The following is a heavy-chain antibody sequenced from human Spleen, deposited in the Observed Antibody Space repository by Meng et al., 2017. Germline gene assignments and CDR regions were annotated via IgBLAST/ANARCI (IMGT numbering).Heavy chain of an antibody. J-gene: IGHJ4*02. Sequence: VQLKQWGEGLLKPSETLSLTCGVYGGYFSDYSWSWIRQPPGKGLEWIGEINHSGATNYNPSLKSRVTISVDTSKNQFSLKLNSVTAADTAIYYCARRRLYDFWSGSTPFDYWGQGTLVTVSS. CDR1: GGYFSDYS. CDR3: ARRRLYDFWSGSTPFDY. D-gene: IGHD3-3*01. CDR2: INHSGAT. V-gene: IGHV4-34*01.